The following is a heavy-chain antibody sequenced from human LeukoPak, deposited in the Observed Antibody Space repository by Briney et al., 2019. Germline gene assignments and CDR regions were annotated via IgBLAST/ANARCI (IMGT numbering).Heavy chain of an antibody. D-gene: IGHD3-10*01. Sequence: PSETLSLTCTVSGGSISSYYWSWIRQPPGKGLEWIGEINHSGSTNYNPSLKSRVTISVDTSKNQFSLKLSSVTAADTAVYYCARAKTYPGITMVRGVIPYFDYWGQGTLVTVSS. CDR3: ARAKTYPGITMVRGVIPYFDY. CDR2: INHSGST. J-gene: IGHJ4*02. CDR1: GGSISSYY. V-gene: IGHV4-34*01.